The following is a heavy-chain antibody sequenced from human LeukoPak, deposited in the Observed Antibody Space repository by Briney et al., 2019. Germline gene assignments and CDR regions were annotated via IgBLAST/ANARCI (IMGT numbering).Heavy chain of an antibody. V-gene: IGHV4-31*03. J-gene: IGHJ4*02. CDR3: ARGRRIFGAHWGYYFDS. CDR2: IYYTGSI. D-gene: IGHD3-3*02. Sequence: SETLSLTCSVSGDFISTGGYYWSWIRQHPGRGLEWIGYIYYTGSIYYSPSLKSRLTISIDTSKNQFSLKLSSVTAADTAVYYCARGRRIFGAHWGYYFDSWGQGTLVTVSS. CDR1: GDFISTGGYY.